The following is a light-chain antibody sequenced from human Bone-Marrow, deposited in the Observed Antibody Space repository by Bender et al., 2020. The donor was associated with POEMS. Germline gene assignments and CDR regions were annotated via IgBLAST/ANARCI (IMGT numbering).Light chain of an antibody. CDR2: SSH. CDR3: AVWDDSLNGWV. J-gene: IGLJ3*02. V-gene: IGLV1-44*01. CDR1: SSNIGAHA. Sequence: QSVLTQPPSASGTPGQRVTISCSGGSSNIGAHAVNWYQHLPGTAPKLLIYSSHRRPSEVPDRFSGSRYGTSASLAISGVQSEDEADYYCAVWDDSLNGWVFGGGTKLTVL.